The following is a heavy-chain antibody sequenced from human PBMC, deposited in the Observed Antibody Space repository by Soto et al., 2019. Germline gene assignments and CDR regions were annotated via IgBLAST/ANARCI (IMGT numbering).Heavy chain of an antibody. V-gene: IGHV3-53*02. CDR2: INGGGDT. Sequence: EVQRVETGGGLIQPGVSLRLSCAASVFTISDKYRSWVRKVPAKGLEWVSVINGGGDTFYTDSVKGRFTISRDTSENTLYLQMNNMRAEDTAIYYCASRPKLPTITTVSWPLDCWGPGTLVTVSS. CDR1: VFTISDKY. J-gene: IGHJ4*02. D-gene: IGHD3-22*01. CDR3: ASRPKLPTITTVSWPLDC.